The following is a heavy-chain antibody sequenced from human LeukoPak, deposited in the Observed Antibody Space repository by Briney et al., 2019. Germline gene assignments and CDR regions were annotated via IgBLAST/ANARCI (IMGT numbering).Heavy chain of an antibody. V-gene: IGHV3-53*01. Sequence: PGGSLRLSCAASGFTVSSNYMGWVRQAPGKGLEWVSDIYSGGSTYYADSVKGRFTISRDNAKNSLYLQMNSLRADDTAVFYCARSGAAGGTNGMDVWGQGTTVTVSS. CDR3: ARSGAAGGTNGMDV. D-gene: IGHD6-13*01. J-gene: IGHJ6*02. CDR1: GFTVSSNY. CDR2: IYSGGST.